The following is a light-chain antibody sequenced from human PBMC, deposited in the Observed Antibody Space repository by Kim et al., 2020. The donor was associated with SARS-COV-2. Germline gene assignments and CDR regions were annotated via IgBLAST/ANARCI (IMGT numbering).Light chain of an antibody. V-gene: IGLV3-21*04. Sequence: AQGDAVRITCGENNIGSKSVHWYQQKPGQAPVLVIFYDSDRPSGIPERFSGSNSGNTATLTISRVEAGDEADYYCQVWDSSSDHVVFGGGTQLTVL. CDR3: QVWDSSSDHVV. CDR1: NIGSKS. CDR2: YDS. J-gene: IGLJ2*01.